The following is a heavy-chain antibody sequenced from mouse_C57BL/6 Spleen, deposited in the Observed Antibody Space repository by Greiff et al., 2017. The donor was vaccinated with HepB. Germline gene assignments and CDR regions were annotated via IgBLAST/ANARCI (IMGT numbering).Heavy chain of an antibody. J-gene: IGHJ2*01. Sequence: QVQLQQPGAELVMPGASVKLSCKASGYTFTSYWMHWVKQRPGQGLEWIGEIDPSDSYTNYNQKFKGKSTLTVDKSSSTAYMQLSSLTSEDSAVYYCARSLLLYSNPGYFDYWGQGTTLTVSS. CDR2: IDPSDSYT. CDR1: GYTFTSYW. CDR3: ARSLLLYSNPGYFDY. V-gene: IGHV1-69*01. D-gene: IGHD2-5*01.